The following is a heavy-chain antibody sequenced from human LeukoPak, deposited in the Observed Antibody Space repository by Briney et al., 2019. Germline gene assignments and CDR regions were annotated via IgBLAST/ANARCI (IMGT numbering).Heavy chain of an antibody. J-gene: IGHJ4*02. Sequence: SETLSLTCAVSGGSISSSNWWSWVRQPPGKGLEWIGEIYHSGSTNYNPSLKSRVTISVDKSKNQFSLKLSSVTAADTAVYYCARDRSGRGSYYFDYWGQGTLVTVSS. CDR2: IYHSGST. CDR3: ARDRSGRGSYYFDY. V-gene: IGHV4-4*02. CDR1: GGSISSSNW. D-gene: IGHD1-26*01.